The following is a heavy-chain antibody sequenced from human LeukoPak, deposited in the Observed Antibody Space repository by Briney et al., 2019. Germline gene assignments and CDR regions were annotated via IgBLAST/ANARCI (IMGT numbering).Heavy chain of an antibody. CDR2: FGGGGGIT. Sequence: GGSLRLSCAASGLTVRSNYMSWVRQGPGKGLEWVSMFGGGGGITWYATSVKGRFTISRDNSKNTVYLQMISLRAEDTAVYYCAKLSGSYFEYWGQGTLVTVSS. V-gene: IGHV3-23*01. D-gene: IGHD1-26*01. CDR3: AKLSGSYFEY. J-gene: IGHJ4*02. CDR1: GLTVRSNY.